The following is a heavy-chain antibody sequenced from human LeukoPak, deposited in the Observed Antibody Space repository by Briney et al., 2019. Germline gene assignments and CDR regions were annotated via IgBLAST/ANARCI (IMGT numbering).Heavy chain of an antibody. Sequence: PSETLSLTCTVSGGSISSSSYYWGWIRQPPGKGLGWLGRIYYSGSTYYNPSLKSRVTISVDTSKNQFSLKLSSVTAADTAVYYCASTGGYSYGYAEYYFDYWGQGTLVTVSS. CDR1: GGSISSSSYY. CDR3: ASTGGYSYGYAEYYFDY. J-gene: IGHJ4*02. V-gene: IGHV4-39*01. D-gene: IGHD5-18*01. CDR2: IYYSGST.